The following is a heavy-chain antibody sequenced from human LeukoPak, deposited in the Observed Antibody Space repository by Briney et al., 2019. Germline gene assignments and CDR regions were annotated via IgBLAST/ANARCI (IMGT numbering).Heavy chain of an antibody. V-gene: IGHV4-4*07. Sequence: PSETLSLTCTVSGGSISSYYWSWIRRPAGKGLDWIGRIYASGSTNYNPSLKRRVTMSVVTSKTQFSLKLCSVTAADTAVYYCARDSYSSSWYFDYWGQGTLVTVSP. CDR3: ARDSYSSSWYFDY. CDR1: GGSISSYY. CDR2: IYASGST. J-gene: IGHJ4*02. D-gene: IGHD6-13*01.